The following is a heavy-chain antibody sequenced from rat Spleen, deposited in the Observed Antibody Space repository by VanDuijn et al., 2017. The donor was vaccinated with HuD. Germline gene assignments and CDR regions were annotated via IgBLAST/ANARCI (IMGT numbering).Heavy chain of an antibody. CDR2: IIYDGSGT. CDR3: ATPTPGIPFAY. Sequence: EVQLVESGGRLVQPGNSLKLSCAASGFTFSDHAMAWVRQFPKKGLEWVAIIIYDGSGTFYRDSVKGRFTISRDNAKNTLSLQMDSLRTEDTAAHYCATPTPGIPFAYWGQGTLVTVSS. V-gene: IGHV5S10*01. J-gene: IGHJ3*01. CDR1: GFTFSDHA. D-gene: IGHD1-4*01.